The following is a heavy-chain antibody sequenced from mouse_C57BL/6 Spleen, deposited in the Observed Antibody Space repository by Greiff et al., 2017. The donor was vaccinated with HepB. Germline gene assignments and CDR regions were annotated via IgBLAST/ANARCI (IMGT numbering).Heavy chain of an antibody. J-gene: IGHJ2*01. V-gene: IGHV1-69*01. CDR1: GYTFTSYW. CDR3: ARVSVYEGDY. D-gene: IGHD1-1*01. Sequence: VQLQQPGAELVMPGASVKLSCKASGYTFTSYWMHWVKQRPGQGLEWIGEIDPSDSYTNYNQKFKGKSTLTVDKSSSTAYMQLSSLTSEDSAVYYCARVSVYEGDYWGQGTTLTVSS. CDR2: IDPSDSYT.